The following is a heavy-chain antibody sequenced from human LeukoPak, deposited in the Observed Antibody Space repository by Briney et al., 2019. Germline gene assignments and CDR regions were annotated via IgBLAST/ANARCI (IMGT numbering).Heavy chain of an antibody. CDR1: GLTFSNCR. CDR2: IKEDGTET. D-gene: IGHD3/OR15-3a*01. Sequence: GGSVRLSCGVSGLTFSNCRMTWVRQAPGRGLEWVANIKEDGTETSYVGSVKGRFTISRDNAKNSLYLQMNSLRAEDTALYYCARDEFGPLAFWGRGTLVTVSS. CDR3: ARDEFGPLAF. J-gene: IGHJ4*02. V-gene: IGHV3-7*05.